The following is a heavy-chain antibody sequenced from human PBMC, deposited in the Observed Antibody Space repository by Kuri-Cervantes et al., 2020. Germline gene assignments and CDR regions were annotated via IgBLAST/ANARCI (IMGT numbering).Heavy chain of an antibody. V-gene: IGHV5-51*01. D-gene: IGHD6-19*01. Sequence: GESLKISCKGSGYTFTNYWIGWVRQMPGKGLEWMGIIYPDDSDTTYSPSFEGQVTFSADKSISTAYLQWSSLKASDTAMYYCARVDDITVAATSPFDYWGQGTLVTVSS. CDR3: ARVDDITVAATSPFDY. J-gene: IGHJ4*02. CDR1: GYTFTNYW. CDR2: IYPDDSDT.